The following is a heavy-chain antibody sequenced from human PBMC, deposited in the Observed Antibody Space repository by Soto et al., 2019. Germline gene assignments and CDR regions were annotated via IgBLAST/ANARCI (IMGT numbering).Heavy chain of an antibody. CDR2: IIPIVGTA. Sequence: QVQLVQSGAEVKKPGSSVKVSCKASGGTFSSYAISWVRQAPGQGLEWMGGIIPIVGTANYAQKFQGRVTITADESTSTAYMELSSLRSEDTAVYYCARSTQYSSSYYYYYGMDVWDQGTTVTVSS. CDR3: ARSTQYSSSYYYYYGMDV. J-gene: IGHJ6*02. V-gene: IGHV1-69*01. CDR1: GGTFSSYA. D-gene: IGHD6-6*01.